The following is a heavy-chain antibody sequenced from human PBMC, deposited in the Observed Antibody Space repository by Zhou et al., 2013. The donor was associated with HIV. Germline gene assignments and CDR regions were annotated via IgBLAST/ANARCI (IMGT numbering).Heavy chain of an antibody. CDR3: ARAGREYDSASFGYYYYFYYMDV. D-gene: IGHD3-22*01. V-gene: IGHV1-69*05. CDR1: GGTFGNYG. J-gene: IGHJ6*03. CDR2: IIPVFGTG. Sequence: QVQLVQSGAEVKEPGSSVKVSCKAVGGTFGNYGVSWVRQATGQGLEWMGGIIPVFGTGNYAKKFKGKVTMTTDASRSTVFLEVRSLRSEDTAVYYCARAGREYDSASFGYYYYFYYMDVWGKGTTVTVSS.